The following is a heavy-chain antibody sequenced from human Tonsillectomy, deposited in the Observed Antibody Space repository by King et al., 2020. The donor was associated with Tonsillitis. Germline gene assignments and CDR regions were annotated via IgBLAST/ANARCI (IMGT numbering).Heavy chain of an antibody. D-gene: IGHD2-2*02. Sequence: VQLVESGGGLVQPGRSLRLSCAASGFTFDDYAMHWVRQAPGKGLEWVSGISWESGSIGYADSVKGRFTISRDNAKNSLYLQMNSLRAEDTALYYCGRTNCSSTSCYRRGGAFDIWGQGTMVTVSS. V-gene: IGHV3-9*01. CDR2: ISWESGSI. CDR3: GRTNCSSTSCYRRGGAFDI. CDR1: GFTFDDYA. J-gene: IGHJ3*02.